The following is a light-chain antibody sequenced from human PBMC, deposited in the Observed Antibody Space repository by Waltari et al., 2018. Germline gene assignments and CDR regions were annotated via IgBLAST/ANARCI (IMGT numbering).Light chain of an antibody. Sequence: SFELTQPPSGSLARGQTAKITCGGNNLGSKNGHWYQQKPGQSPVLVIYRDSSRPSGIPERFSGSNSGNTATLTISRAQAGDEADYYCQVWDSSTEDVVFGGGTKLTVL. J-gene: IGLJ2*01. CDR1: NLGSKN. CDR3: QVWDSSTEDVV. CDR2: RDS. V-gene: IGLV3-9*01.